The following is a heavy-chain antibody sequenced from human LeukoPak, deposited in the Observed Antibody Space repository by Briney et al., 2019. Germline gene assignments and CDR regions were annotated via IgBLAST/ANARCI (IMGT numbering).Heavy chain of an antibody. CDR2: ISYDGSNK. CDR3: ARGGSRQLWLIRSPFDY. D-gene: IGHD5-18*01. CDR1: GFTFSSYA. Sequence: GGSLRLSCAASGFTFSSYAMHWVRQAPGKGLEWVAIISYDGSNKYYADSVKGRFTISRDNSKNTLYLQMNSLRAEDTAVYYCARGGSRQLWLIRSPFDYWGQGTLVTVSS. J-gene: IGHJ4*02. V-gene: IGHV3-30*07.